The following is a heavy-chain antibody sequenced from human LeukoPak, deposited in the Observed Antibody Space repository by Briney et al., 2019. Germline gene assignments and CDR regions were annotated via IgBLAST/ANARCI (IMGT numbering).Heavy chain of an antibody. CDR3: ARYCSGVSCYSGYDY. CDR2: ISTNGGGT. CDR1: GFTFSTYA. Sequence: PGGSLRLSCAASGFTFSTYAMHWVRQTPGKGLEYVSAISTNGGGTYYANSVKGRFTISRHNSKNTLYLQMGSLRAEDMAVYYCARYCSGVSCYSGYDYWGQGTLVTVSS. J-gene: IGHJ4*02. D-gene: IGHD2-15*01. V-gene: IGHV3-64*01.